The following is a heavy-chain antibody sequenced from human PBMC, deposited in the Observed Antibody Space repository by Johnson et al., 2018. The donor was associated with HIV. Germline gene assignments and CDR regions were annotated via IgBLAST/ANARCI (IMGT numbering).Heavy chain of an antibody. CDR3: AKVVTASTSWLDDALDI. Sequence: QVQLVESGGGLIQPGRSLRLSCAASGFTFSSYAMHWVRQAPGKGLEWVAVISYDGSYKYYADSVKGRFTISRDNSKNALYLQMNSLRAEDTAVYHGAKVVTASTSWLDDALDIWGQGTMVTVSS. CDR1: GFTFSSYA. V-gene: IGHV3-30-3*01. J-gene: IGHJ3*02. CDR2: ISYDGSYK. D-gene: IGHD6-13*01.